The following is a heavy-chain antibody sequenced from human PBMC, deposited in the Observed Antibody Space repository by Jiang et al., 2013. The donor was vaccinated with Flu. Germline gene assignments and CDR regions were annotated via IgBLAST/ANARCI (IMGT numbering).Heavy chain of an antibody. CDR3: ARGGRAGSTGWYDYFEY. J-gene: IGHJ4*02. Sequence: KPGASVNVSCKASGYTLTTYAMNWVRQAPGQGLEWMGWINTNTGNPTYAQGFTGRFVFSLDTSVSTAYLQISSLKAEDTAVYYCARGGRAGSTGWYDYFEYWGQGTLVTVSS. D-gene: IGHD6-19*01. V-gene: IGHV7-4-1*02. CDR1: GYTLTTYA. CDR2: INTNTGNP.